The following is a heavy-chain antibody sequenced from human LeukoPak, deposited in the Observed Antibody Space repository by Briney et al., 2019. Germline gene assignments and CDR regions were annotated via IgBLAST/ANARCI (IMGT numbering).Heavy chain of an antibody. CDR2: TKQDGSAK. CDR1: GFTFNRYW. CDR3: ARVEASGYDYGAFDY. J-gene: IGHJ4*02. V-gene: IGHV3-7*01. D-gene: IGHD5-12*01. Sequence: PGGSLRLSCAASGFTFNRYWMSWVRQAPGKELQWVANTKQDGSAKYYVDSVKGRFTISRDNAKNSLYLQMNSLRAEDTAVYYCARVEASGYDYGAFDYWGQGTLVTVSS.